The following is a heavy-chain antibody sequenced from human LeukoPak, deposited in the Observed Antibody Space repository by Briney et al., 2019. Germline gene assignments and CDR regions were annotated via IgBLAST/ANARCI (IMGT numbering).Heavy chain of an antibody. D-gene: IGHD3-3*01. V-gene: IGHV3-21*01. J-gene: IGHJ4*02. CDR3: ARTPLSNFWSDYPNDY. CDR2: ISSSSSYI. CDR1: GFTFSSYS. Sequence: PGGSLRLSCAASGFTFSSYSMNWVRQAPGKGLEWVSSISSSSSYIYYADSVKGRFTISRDNSENTLYLQMNSLIPGDTAVYYCARTPLSNFWSDYPNDYWGQGTLVTVSS.